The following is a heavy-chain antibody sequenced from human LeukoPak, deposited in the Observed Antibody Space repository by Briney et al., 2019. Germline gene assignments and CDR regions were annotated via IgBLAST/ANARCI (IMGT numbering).Heavy chain of an antibody. V-gene: IGHV3-23*01. J-gene: IGHJ6*02. CDR2: ISGSGGNT. CDR3: ARAPPSTGYGSGSQKGDYYYYYGMDV. D-gene: IGHD3-10*01. CDR1: GFTFSSYA. Sequence: GGSLRLSCAASGFTFSSYAMSWVRQAPGKGLEWVSAISGSGGNTYYADSVKGRFTISRENAKNSLYLQMNSLRAGDTAVYYCARAPPSTGYGSGSQKGDYYYYYGMDVWGQGTTVTVSS.